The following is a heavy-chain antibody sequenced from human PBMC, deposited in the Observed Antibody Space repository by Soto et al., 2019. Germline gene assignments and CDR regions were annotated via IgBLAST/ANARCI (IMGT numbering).Heavy chain of an antibody. V-gene: IGHV3-74*01. Sequence: EVQLVESGGGLVQPGGSLRLSCAASGFTFSTYWMHWVRQAPGKGLVWVSRINSDGSTTNYADSVKGRFTISRDNAKNTLYLQMNSLRAEYTAVYYCAREADYDMGVWGQGTTVTVSS. CDR2: INSDGSTT. J-gene: IGHJ6*02. CDR3: AREADYDMGV. CDR1: GFTFSTYW.